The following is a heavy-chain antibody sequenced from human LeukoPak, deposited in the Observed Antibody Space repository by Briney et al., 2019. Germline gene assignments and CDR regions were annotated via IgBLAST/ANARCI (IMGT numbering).Heavy chain of an antibody. CDR1: GGTFSRYA. Sequence: APVKVSCKASGGTFSRYAISWVRQSPGHGLEWMGGFLPFFGTASYGQKFQGRVTITTDESTSTAYMELSSLRSEDTAVYYCARGLVVPAAMGSRENYYYMDVWGKGTTVTVSS. J-gene: IGHJ6*03. D-gene: IGHD2-2*01. CDR3: ARGLVVPAAMGSRENYYYMDV. V-gene: IGHV1-69*05. CDR2: FLPFFGTA.